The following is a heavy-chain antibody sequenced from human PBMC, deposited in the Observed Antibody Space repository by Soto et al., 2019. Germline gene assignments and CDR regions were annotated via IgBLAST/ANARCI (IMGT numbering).Heavy chain of an antibody. Sequence: VKVSCKASGGTFSSYTISWVRQAPGQGLEWMGRIIPILGIANYAQKFQGRVTITADKSTSTAYMELSSLRSEDTAVYYCALDGLQQLVPSAFDIWGQGTMVTVSS. J-gene: IGHJ3*02. V-gene: IGHV1-69*02. CDR1: GGTFSSYT. D-gene: IGHD6-13*01. CDR3: ALDGLQQLVPSAFDI. CDR2: IIPILGIA.